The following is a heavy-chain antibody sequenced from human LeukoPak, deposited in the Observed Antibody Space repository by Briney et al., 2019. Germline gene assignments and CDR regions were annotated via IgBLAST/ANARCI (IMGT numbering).Heavy chain of an antibody. CDR2: ISSSGDTI. J-gene: IGHJ4*02. V-gene: IGHV3-11*01. CDR3: VRVVHYGSGPAVG. D-gene: IGHD3-10*01. CDR1: GFPFSDYY. Sequence: SGGSLRLSCAASGFPFSDYYMSWIRQAPGKGLEWVPYISSSGDTIYYADSVKGRFTISRDNAKNSVHLQMNSLRAEDTAVYYCVRVVHYGSGPAVGWGQGTLVTVSS.